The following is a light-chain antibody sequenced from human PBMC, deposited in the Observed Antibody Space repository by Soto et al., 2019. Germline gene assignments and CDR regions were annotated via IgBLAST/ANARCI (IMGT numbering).Light chain of an antibody. CDR2: AAY. J-gene: IGKJ5*01. Sequence: AIRMTQSPSSLSASTGDRVTITCRASQGISSYLAWYQQKPGKAPKPLIYAAYTLQSGVPSRLSGSGSGTDYTLAISSLQPEDFATYYCQQSYRTPTFGQGTRLE. V-gene: IGKV1-8*01. CDR1: QGISSY. CDR3: QQSYRTPT.